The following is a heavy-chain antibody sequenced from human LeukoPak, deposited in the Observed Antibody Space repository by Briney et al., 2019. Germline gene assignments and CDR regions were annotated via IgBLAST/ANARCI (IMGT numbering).Heavy chain of an antibody. J-gene: IGHJ4*02. CDR2: VTYSGNT. CDR1: GASISSSF. V-gene: IGHV4-59*08. D-gene: IGHD6-13*01. Sequence: SETLSLTCTVSGASISSSFWSWIRQPPGQGLEWIGYVTYSGNTNYNPSLKSRVIISVDTSKKQFSLKLSSVTAADTAVYYCARRKYSSSWNDYWGQGTLVTVSS. CDR3: ARRKYSSSWNDY.